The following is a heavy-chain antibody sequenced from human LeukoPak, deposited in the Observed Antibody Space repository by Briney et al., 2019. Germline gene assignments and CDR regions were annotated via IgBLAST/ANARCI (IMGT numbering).Heavy chain of an antibody. CDR1: GFTFSSYA. D-gene: IGHD6-13*01. CDR2: ISGSGGST. CDR3: AKGTIAASGTGDYFDN. Sequence: GGSLRHSCVASGFTFSSYAMKWVRQAPGKGLEWVSDISGSGGSTYYADSVKGRFTISRDNSKNTVYVQMNSLRAEDSAVYYCAKGTIAASGTGDYFDNWGQGTLVTVSS. V-gene: IGHV3-23*01. J-gene: IGHJ4*02.